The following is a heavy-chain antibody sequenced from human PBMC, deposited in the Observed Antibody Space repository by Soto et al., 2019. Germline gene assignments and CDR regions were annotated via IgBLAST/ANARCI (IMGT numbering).Heavy chain of an antibody. Sequence: QVQLVESGGGLVKPGGSLRLSCAASGFTFSDYYMSWIRQAPGKGLEWVSYISSSSSYTNYADSVKGRFTISRDNAKNSLYLQMNSLRAEDTAVYYCACLWFGEFTHDAFDIWGQGTMVTVSS. CDR2: ISSSSSYT. CDR1: GFTFSDYY. V-gene: IGHV3-11*05. J-gene: IGHJ3*02. D-gene: IGHD3-10*01. CDR3: ACLWFGEFTHDAFDI.